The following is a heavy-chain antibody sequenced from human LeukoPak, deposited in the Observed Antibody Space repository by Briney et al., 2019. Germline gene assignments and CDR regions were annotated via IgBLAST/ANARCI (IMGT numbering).Heavy chain of an antibody. J-gene: IGHJ5*02. CDR1: GFTFSSYG. CDR3: AKGGAIFGVVIHWFDP. V-gene: IGHV3-23*01. CDR2: ISGSGGST. Sequence: QFGGSLRLSCAASGFTFSSYGMSWVRQAPGKGLEWVSAISGSGGSTYYADSVKGRFTISRDNSKNTLYLQMNSLRAEDTAVYYCAKGGAIFGVVIHWFDPWGQGTLVIVSS. D-gene: IGHD3-3*01.